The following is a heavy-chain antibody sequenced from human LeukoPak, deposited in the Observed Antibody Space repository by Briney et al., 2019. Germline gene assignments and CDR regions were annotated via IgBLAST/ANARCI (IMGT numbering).Heavy chain of an antibody. Sequence: GGSLRLSCAASGFTFSSYWMTWVRQVPGKGLESVANIKEDGSEIYYVDAVKGRFSISRDNAKTSLYLQMNSLSVADTAVYYCVTDQTGRHPYFFDYWGQGTLVTVSS. CDR1: GFTFSSYW. CDR3: VTDQTGRHPYFFDY. V-gene: IGHV3-7*01. CDR2: IKEDGSEI. J-gene: IGHJ4*02. D-gene: IGHD3-10*01.